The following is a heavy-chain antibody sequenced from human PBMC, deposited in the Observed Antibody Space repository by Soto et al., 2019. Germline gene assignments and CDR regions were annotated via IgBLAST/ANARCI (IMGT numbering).Heavy chain of an antibody. CDR2: IYYSGST. J-gene: IGHJ4*02. V-gene: IGHV4-30-4*01. Sequence: QVQLQESGPGLVKPSQTLSLTCTVSGGSIRSGDYYWNWIRQPPGKGLEWIGYIYYSGSTYYSPSLQSRVTISIDTSRNQFSLTLSSVTAADTAVYYCARDGFFGRSGYFDFWGQGNLVTVSS. D-gene: IGHD3-3*01. CDR3: ARDGFFGRSGYFDF. CDR1: GGSIRSGDYY.